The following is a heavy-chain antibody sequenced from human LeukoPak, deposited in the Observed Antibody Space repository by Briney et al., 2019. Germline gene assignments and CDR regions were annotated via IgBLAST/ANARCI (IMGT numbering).Heavy chain of an antibody. J-gene: IGHJ4*02. CDR2: INPNSGGT. CDR3: ARDQSGGSHLIDY. CDR1: GYTFTGYC. D-gene: IGHD2-15*01. Sequence: ASVKVSCKASGYTFTGYCMHWVRQAPGQGLEWMGWINPNSGGTNYAQKFQGRVTMTRDTSISTAYMELSRLRSDDTAVYYCARDQSGGSHLIDYWGQGTLVTVSS. V-gene: IGHV1-2*02.